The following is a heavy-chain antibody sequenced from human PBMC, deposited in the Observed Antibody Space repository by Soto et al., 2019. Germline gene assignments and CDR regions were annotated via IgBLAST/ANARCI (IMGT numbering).Heavy chain of an antibody. D-gene: IGHD3-3*01. CDR2: IYNIGST. J-gene: IGHJ4*02. Sequence: LSLTCTVSGDSVTSGDYYWNWIRQPPGKGLEWIGYIYNIGSTNYNPSLKSRVTISVDTSNNQFSLTLTSVTAADTAVYYCARDGEVWGQGTLVTVSS. V-gene: IGHV4-61*08. CDR3: ARDGEV. CDR1: GDSVTSGDYY.